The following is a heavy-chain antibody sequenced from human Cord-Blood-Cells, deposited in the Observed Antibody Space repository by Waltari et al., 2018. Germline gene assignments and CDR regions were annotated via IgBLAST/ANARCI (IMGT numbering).Heavy chain of an antibody. Sequence: QVQLQESGPGLVKPSETLSLTCTVSGGSISSSYWSWIRQPPGKGLAWIGYIYYSGSTNYKPSLKSRVTISVDTSKNQFSLKLSSVTAADTAVYYCARAIAAAGAFDIWGQGTMVTVSS. D-gene: IGHD6-13*01. J-gene: IGHJ3*02. V-gene: IGHV4-59*01. CDR2: IYYSGST. CDR1: GGSISSSY. CDR3: ARAIAAAGAFDI.